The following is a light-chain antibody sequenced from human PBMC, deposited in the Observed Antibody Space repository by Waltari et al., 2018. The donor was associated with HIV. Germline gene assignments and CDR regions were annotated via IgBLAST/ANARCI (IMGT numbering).Light chain of an antibody. Sequence: QSALTQPASVSGSPGQSITISCTGTSSDVGGYNYVSWYQQHPGKAPKLMIYEVSNRPSGVFNRFSGSKSGNTASLTISGLQAEDEADYYCSSYTSSISYVFGTGTKVIVL. V-gene: IGLV2-14*01. CDR3: SSYTSSISYV. J-gene: IGLJ1*01. CDR2: EVS. CDR1: SSDVGGYNY.